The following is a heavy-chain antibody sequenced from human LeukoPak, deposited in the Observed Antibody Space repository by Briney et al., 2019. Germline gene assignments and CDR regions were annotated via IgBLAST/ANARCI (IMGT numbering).Heavy chain of an antibody. Sequence: SETLSLTCAVYGGSFSGYYWSWVRQPPGKGLEWIGEINHSGSTNYNPSLKSRVTISVDTSKNQFSLKLTSVTAADAAVYYCASRYVSSEVVIIPTAKNSWFDPWGQGTLVTVSS. CDR1: GGSFSGYY. D-gene: IGHD3-3*01. CDR3: ASRYVSSEVVIIPTAKNSWFDP. V-gene: IGHV4-34*01. J-gene: IGHJ5*02. CDR2: INHSGST.